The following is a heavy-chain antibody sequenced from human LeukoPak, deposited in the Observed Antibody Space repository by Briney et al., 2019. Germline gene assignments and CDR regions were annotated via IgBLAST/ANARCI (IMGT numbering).Heavy chain of an antibody. J-gene: IGHJ4*02. D-gene: IGHD6-6*01. CDR2: IYYSGST. CDR3: ARDRFGSSLPYFGY. CDR1: GGSISSGSYY. V-gene: IGHV4-39*07. Sequence: SETLSLTCTVSGGSISSGSYYWGWIRQPPGKGLEWIASIYYSGSTSYNASLKSRVTISVDTSKNQFSLKLSSVTAADTAVYYCARDRFGSSLPYFGYWGQGTLVTVSS.